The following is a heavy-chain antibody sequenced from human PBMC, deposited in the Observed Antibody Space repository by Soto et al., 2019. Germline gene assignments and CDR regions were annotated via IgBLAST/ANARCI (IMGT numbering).Heavy chain of an antibody. D-gene: IGHD2-15*01. J-gene: IGHJ4*02. V-gene: IGHV3-48*01. CDR3: ARDIDG. CDR1: GFTFSSYS. Sequence: EVQVVEPGGGLVQPGGSLRLSCAASGFTFSSYSMNWVRQAPGKGLEWVSYISSSSSTIFYADSVKGRFTISRDNAKNSLYLQMNSLRAEDTAVYYCARDIDGGGQGTLVTVSS. CDR2: ISSSSSTI.